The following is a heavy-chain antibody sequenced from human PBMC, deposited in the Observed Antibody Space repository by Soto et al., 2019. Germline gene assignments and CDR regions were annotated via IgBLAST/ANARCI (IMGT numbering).Heavy chain of an antibody. CDR1: GFTFIDYY. CDR2: ISSSSSYT. V-gene: IGHV3-11*06. Sequence: GGSLRLSCAASGFTFIDYYMSWIRQAPGKGLEWVSYISSSSSYTNNADSVKGRFTISRDNAKNSLYLQMNSLRAEDTAVYYCAKGTYYDILTGYYKSGLYFDYWGQGTLVTVSS. CDR3: AKGTYYDILTGYYKSGLYFDY. J-gene: IGHJ4*02. D-gene: IGHD3-9*01.